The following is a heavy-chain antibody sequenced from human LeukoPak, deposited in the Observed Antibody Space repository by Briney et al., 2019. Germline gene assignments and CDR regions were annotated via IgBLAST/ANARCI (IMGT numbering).Heavy chain of an antibody. V-gene: IGHV3-30*04. CDR2: IASDGRDK. Sequence: GGSLRLSCAASGFTFSGYAMHWVHQAPGKGLEWVAVIASDGRDKHDADSVKGRFTISRDNSKNTLYLQMDSLRSEDTAVYYCARDITRGAAGYYFDYWGQGTLVTVSS. CDR1: GFTFSGYA. CDR3: ARDITRGAAGYYFDY. J-gene: IGHJ4*02. D-gene: IGHD1-26*01.